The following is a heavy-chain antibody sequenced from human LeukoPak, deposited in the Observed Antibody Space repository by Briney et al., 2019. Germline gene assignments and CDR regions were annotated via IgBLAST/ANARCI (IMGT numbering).Heavy chain of an antibody. CDR2: ISYDGSNK. CDR1: GFTFSSYG. CDR3: ARKGSGWSIDY. J-gene: IGHJ4*02. V-gene: IGHV3-30*03. D-gene: IGHD6-19*01. Sequence: GGSLRLSCAASGFTFSSYGMHWVRQAPGKGLEWVAVISYDGSNKYYADSVKGRFTISRDSSKNTLYLQMNSLRAEDTAVYYCARKGSGWSIDYWGQGTLVTVSS.